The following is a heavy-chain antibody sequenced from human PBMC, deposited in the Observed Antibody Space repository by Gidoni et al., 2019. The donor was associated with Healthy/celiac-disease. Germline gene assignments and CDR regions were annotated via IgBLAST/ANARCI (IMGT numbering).Heavy chain of an antibody. V-gene: IGHV3-49*05. CDR1: GFTFGAYA. D-gene: IGHD3-3*01. CDR2: IRSKAYGGTT. Sequence: EVQLVESGGGLVKPGRSLRLSCTASGFTFGAYAMSWFRQAPGKGLEWVGFIRSKAYGGTTEYAASVKGRFTISRDDSKSIAYLQMNSLKTEDTAVYYCTPYYDFWSGYFIAPGYWGQGTLVTVSS. CDR3: TPYYDFWSGYFIAPGY. J-gene: IGHJ4*02.